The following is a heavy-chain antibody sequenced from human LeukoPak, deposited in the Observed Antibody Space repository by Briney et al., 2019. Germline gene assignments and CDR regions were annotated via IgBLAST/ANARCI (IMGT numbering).Heavy chain of an antibody. J-gene: IGHJ4*02. CDR1: GFTFSSYA. CDR2: ISYDGSNK. CDR3: ARDKKSYYFDY. Sequence: GGSLRLSCVASGFTFSSYAMHWVRQAPGKGLEWVAVISYDGSNKYYADSVKGRFTISRDNSKNTLYLQMNSLRAEDTAVYYCARDKKSYYFDYWGQGTLVTVSS. D-gene: IGHD3-10*01. V-gene: IGHV3-30-3*01.